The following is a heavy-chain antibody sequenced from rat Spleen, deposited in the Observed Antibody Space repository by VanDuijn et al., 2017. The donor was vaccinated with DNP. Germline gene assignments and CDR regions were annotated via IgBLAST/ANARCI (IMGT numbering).Heavy chain of an antibody. J-gene: IGHJ1*01. Sequence: QVQLKESGPGLVQPSETLSLTCSVSGFSVTTYSVSWVRQPSGRGPEWMGRMRDDGDTSYNSALKSRLNINRDTSKNQVLLTMNSLQSEDTGTYFCARAATTVDWYFDFWGPGTMVTVSS. D-gene: IGHD1-1*01. CDR3: ARAATTVDWYFDF. CDR1: GFSVTTYS. CDR2: MRDDGDT. V-gene: IGHV2-34*01.